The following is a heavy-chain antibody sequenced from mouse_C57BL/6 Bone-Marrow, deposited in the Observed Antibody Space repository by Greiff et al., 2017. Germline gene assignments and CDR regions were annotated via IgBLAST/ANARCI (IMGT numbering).Heavy chain of an antibody. V-gene: IGHV1-64*01. J-gene: IGHJ4*01. Sequence: QVKLQQSGAELVKPGASVKLSCKASGYTFTSYWMHWVKQRPGQGLEWIGMIHPNSGSTNYNEKFKSKATLTVDKSSSTAYMQLSSLTSEDSAVYYCARGTTVVATGAMDYWGQGTSVTVSS. D-gene: IGHD1-1*01. CDR3: ARGTTVVATGAMDY. CDR2: IHPNSGST. CDR1: GYTFTSYW.